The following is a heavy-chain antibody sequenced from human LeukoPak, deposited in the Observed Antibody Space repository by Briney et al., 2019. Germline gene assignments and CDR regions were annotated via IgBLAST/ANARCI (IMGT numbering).Heavy chain of an antibody. D-gene: IGHD1/OR15-1a*01. J-gene: IGHJ4*02. CDR2: ISPDGKIE. CDR1: GFTFTTFG. V-gene: IGHV3-30*18. CDR3: AKINNDDDY. Sequence: GSLRLSCAASGFTFTTFGIHWDRQAPGKGLEWVAAISPDGKIEYYTDSVKGRFTVSRDNSKNMIYLQMNSLRGEDSAVYFCAKINNDDDYWGQGALVTVSS.